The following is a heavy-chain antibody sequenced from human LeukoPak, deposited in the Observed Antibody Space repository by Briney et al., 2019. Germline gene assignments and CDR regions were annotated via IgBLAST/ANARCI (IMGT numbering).Heavy chain of an antibody. V-gene: IGHV1-2*04. J-gene: IGHJ6*02. CDR1: GYTFSTYP. Sequence: ASVKVSCKASGYTFSTYPLNWVRQAPGQGLEWMGWINPNSGGTNYAQKFQGWVTMTRDTSISTAYMELSRLRSDDTAVYYCARAAPYSSGWYMAPGYYGMDVWGQGTTVTVSS. D-gene: IGHD6-13*01. CDR3: ARAAPYSSGWYMAPGYYGMDV. CDR2: INPNSGGT.